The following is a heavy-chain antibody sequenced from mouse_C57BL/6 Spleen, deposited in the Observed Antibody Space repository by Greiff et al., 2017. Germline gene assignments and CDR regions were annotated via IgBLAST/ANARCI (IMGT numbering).Heavy chain of an antibody. CDR1: GYTFTDYY. J-gene: IGHJ2*01. D-gene: IGHD1-1*01. Sequence: QVHVKQSGAELVKPGASVKISCKASGYTFTDYYINWVKQRPGQGLEWIGKIGPGSGSTYYNEKFKGKATLTADKSSSTAYMQLSSLTSEDSAVYFCARLGIYYYGSSYFDYWGQGTTLTVSS. CDR3: ARLGIYYYGSSYFDY. CDR2: IGPGSGST. V-gene: IGHV1-77*01.